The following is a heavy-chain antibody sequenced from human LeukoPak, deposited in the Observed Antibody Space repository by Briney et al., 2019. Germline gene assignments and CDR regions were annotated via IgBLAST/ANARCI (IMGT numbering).Heavy chain of an antibody. Sequence: ASVKVSSKASGYTFTGYYMHWVRQAPGQGLEWMGWINPNSGGTNYAQKFQGRVTMTRDTSIGTAYMELSRLRSDDTAVYYCARGMATTDAFNIWGQGTMVTVSS. CDR3: ARGMATTDAFNI. V-gene: IGHV1-2*02. D-gene: IGHD5-24*01. CDR1: GYTFTGYY. CDR2: INPNSGGT. J-gene: IGHJ3*02.